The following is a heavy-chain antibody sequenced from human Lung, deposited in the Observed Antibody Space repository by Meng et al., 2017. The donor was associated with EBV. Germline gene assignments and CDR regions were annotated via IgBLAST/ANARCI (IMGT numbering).Heavy chain of an antibody. Sequence: QVQLQQWGAGLLKPSETLSLTCGVSGRSFSSSYWSWTRQPPGKGLEWIGQINYSGITNYNPSLKSRVTISVDTSKNQFSLSLNSVTAADTAVYYCARGGTSSAPFDYWGQETLVTVSS. CDR2: INYSGIT. CDR1: GRSFSSSY. J-gene: IGHJ4*02. V-gene: IGHV4-34*01. D-gene: IGHD2-2*01. CDR3: ARGGTSSAPFDY.